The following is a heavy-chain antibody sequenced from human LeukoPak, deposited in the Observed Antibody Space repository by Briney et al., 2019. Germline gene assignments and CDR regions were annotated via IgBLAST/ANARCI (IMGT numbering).Heavy chain of an antibody. J-gene: IGHJ4*02. D-gene: IGHD3-3*01. CDR1: GFTFSSYA. V-gene: IGHV3-23*01. CDR2: ISGSGGST. CDR3: AKDLGTDVLRFLEWLLSPLFDY. Sequence: GGSLRLSCAASGFTFSSYAMSWVRQAPGEGLEWVSAISGSGGSTYSADSVKGRFTISRDNSKNTLYLQMNSLRAEDTAVYYCAKDLGTDVLRFLEWLLSPLFDYWGQGTLVTVSS.